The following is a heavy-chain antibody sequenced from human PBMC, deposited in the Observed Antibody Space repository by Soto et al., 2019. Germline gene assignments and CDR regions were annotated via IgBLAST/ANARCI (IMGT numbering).Heavy chain of an antibody. CDR1: GFPFSRYE. D-gene: IGHD3-3*01. CDR3: AREVTVVGVNIPTPMDG. J-gene: IGHJ6*02. CDR2: ISGSGSTI. V-gene: IGHV3-48*03. Sequence: GGSLRLSCAASGFPFSRYEMNWVRQARAQGLEWTSYISGSGSTIYYADSLKGRFTIARDNANKSLYLQRNSLRAEDTAVYYCAREVTVVGVNIPTPMDGWGQGTAVTVSS.